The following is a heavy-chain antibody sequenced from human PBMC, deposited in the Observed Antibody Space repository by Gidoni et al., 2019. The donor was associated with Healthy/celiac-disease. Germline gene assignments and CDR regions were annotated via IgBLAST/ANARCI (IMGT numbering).Heavy chain of an antibody. V-gene: IGHV3-73*01. CDR2: IRSKANSYAT. J-gene: IGHJ4*02. CDR3: TRQELWFGELYFDY. D-gene: IGHD3-10*01. CDR1: GFTFSGSA. Sequence: EVQLVESGGGLVQPGGSLQLSCAASGFTFSGSAMHWVRQASGKGLEWVGRIRSKANSYATAYAASVKGRCTISRDDSKNTAYLQMNSLKTEDTAVYYCTRQELWFGELYFDYWGQGTLVTVSS.